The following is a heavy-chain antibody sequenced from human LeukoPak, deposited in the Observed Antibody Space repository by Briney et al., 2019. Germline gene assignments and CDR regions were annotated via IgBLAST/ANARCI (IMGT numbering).Heavy chain of an antibody. CDR3: ARQRMIVLVIPYYYYMDV. V-gene: IGHV4-39*01. CDR2: IYYSGST. J-gene: IGHJ6*03. CDR1: GGSISSSSYY. D-gene: IGHD3-22*01. Sequence: SETLSLTCTVSGGSISSSSYYWGWIRQPPGKGLEWIGSIYYSGSTYYNPSLKSRVTISVDTSKNQFSLKLSSVTAADTAVYYCARQRMIVLVIPYYYYMDVWGKGTTVTVSS.